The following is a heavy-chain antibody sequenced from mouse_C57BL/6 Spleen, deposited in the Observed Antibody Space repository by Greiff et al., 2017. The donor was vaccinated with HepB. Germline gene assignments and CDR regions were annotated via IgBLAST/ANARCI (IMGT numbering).Heavy chain of an antibody. V-gene: IGHV1-20*01. CDR3: ARNYYDYDEGYAMDY. CDR1: GYSFTGYF. Sequence: VQLQQSGPELVKPGDSVKISCKASGYSFTGYFMNWVMQSHGKSLEWIGRINPYNGDTFYNQKFKGKATLTVDKSSSTAHMELRSLTSEDSAVYYCARNYYDYDEGYAMDYWGQGTSVTVSS. CDR2: INPYNGDT. J-gene: IGHJ4*01. D-gene: IGHD2-4*01.